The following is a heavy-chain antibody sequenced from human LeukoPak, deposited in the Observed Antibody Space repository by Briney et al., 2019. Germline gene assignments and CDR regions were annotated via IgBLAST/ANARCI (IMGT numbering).Heavy chain of an antibody. D-gene: IGHD1-1*01. CDR3: ARDAATAPDY. Sequence: GGSLRLFCAASGFTFSNYWMHWVRQGPGKGLVWVSRINNDGSSTSYADSVKGRFTISRDNAENTMYLQMNSLRAEDTAVYYCARDAATAPDYWGRGTLVTVSS. V-gene: IGHV3-74*01. J-gene: IGHJ4*02. CDR2: INNDGSST. CDR1: GFTFSNYW.